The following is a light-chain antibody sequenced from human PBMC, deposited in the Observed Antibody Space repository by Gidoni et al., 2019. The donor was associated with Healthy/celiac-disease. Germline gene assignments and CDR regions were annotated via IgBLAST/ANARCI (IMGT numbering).Light chain of an antibody. CDR2: WAA. CDR1: QSVLYSSNNKNY. CDR3: QQYCSTPFT. V-gene: IGKV4-1*01. Sequence: DIVMTQHPDSLAWSLGWRATINCKSSQSVLYSSNNKNYLAWYQQKPGQPPTLLIYWAATRESGVPARCSCSGSGADFTLPISSLQAEDVAVYYCQQYCSTPFTFGPGTKVDIK. J-gene: IGKJ3*01.